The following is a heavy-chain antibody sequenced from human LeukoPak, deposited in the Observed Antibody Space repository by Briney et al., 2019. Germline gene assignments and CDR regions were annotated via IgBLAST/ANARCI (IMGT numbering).Heavy chain of an antibody. CDR2: IDPKSGAT. J-gene: IGHJ4*02. D-gene: IGHD7-27*01. CDR3: ATKGTGDLGY. V-gene: IGHV1-2*02. Sequence: ASVKVSCKASGYTFTGYYMHWVRQAPGQGLEWMAWIDPKSGATNYAQRFQGRVTMTRDTSIITAYMELSRLRSDDSAIYYCATKGTGDLGYWGQGTLVTVSS. CDR1: GYTFTGYY.